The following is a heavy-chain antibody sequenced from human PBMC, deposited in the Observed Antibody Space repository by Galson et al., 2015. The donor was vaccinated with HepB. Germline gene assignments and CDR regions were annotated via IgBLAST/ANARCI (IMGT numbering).Heavy chain of an antibody. V-gene: IGHV1-69*13. CDR3: ARDFLGQENDAFDI. J-gene: IGHJ3*02. CDR2: IIPIFGTA. CDR1: GGTFSSYA. Sequence: SVKVSCKASGGTFSSYAISWVRQAPGKGLEWMGGIIPIFGTANYAQKFQGRVTITADESTSTAYMELSSLRSEDTAVYYCARDFLGQENDAFDIWGQGTMVTVSS. D-gene: IGHD3-3*01.